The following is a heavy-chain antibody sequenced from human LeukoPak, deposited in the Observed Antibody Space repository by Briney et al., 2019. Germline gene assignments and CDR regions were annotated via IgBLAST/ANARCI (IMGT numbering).Heavy chain of an antibody. V-gene: IGHV4-59*01. D-gene: IGHD5-24*01. CDR1: GGSISGYY. CDR2: IYYTGSA. CDR3: ARDDSRDGSNYNYYGTDV. Sequence: SETLSLTCTVSGGSISGYYWTWIRQPPEKGLEWIGYIYYTGSAIYNASLKSRVTISVDTSKNQFSLHLSSVTAADTAVYYCARDDSRDGSNYNYYGTDVWGRGTTVTVSS. J-gene: IGHJ6*02.